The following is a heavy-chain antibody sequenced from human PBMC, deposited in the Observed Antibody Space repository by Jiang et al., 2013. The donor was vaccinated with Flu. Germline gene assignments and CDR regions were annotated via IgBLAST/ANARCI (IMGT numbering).Heavy chain of an antibody. V-gene: IGHV3-23*04. Sequence: VQLVESGGALVQPGGSLRLSCEVSGFTFNNYAMNWVRQAPGKGLEWVSVVSGDGFTTFYADTVKGRFTISRDNSQNTLYLQMNSLTAEDAAVYYCARADVSYWGALHFWGQGTMVTVSS. CDR1: GFTFNNYA. J-gene: IGHJ3*01. CDR2: VSGDGFTT. D-gene: IGHD2-21*01. CDR3: ARADVSYWGALHF.